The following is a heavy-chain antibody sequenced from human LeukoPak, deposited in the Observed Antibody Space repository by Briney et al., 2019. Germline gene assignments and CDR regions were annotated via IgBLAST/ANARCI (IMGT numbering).Heavy chain of an antibody. V-gene: IGHV3-15*07. CDR2: IKSKTDGGTT. CDR1: EFTFSSYS. J-gene: IGHJ4*02. Sequence: GGSLRLSCAASEFTFSSYSMNWVRQAPGQGLEWVGRIKSKTDGGTTDYAAPVKGRFTISRDDSKNTLSLQMNSLRPEDTALYYCTTDRGSGVGASDYWGQGTLVTVSS. D-gene: IGHD3-10*01. CDR3: TTDRGSGVGASDY.